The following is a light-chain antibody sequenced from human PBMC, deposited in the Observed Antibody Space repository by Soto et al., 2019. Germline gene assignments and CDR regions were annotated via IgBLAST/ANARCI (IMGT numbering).Light chain of an antibody. CDR3: QQYNNWPPLT. Sequence: EIVMTQSPATLSVSPGETATLSCRASQSVGSAVAWYQHKPGQAPRLLIVAASIRATGVPGRFSGGGSGTEFTLTISSLQAEDFAVYYCQQYNNWPPLTCGGGTTVEIK. CDR2: AAS. CDR1: QSVGSA. J-gene: IGKJ4*01. V-gene: IGKV3-15*01.